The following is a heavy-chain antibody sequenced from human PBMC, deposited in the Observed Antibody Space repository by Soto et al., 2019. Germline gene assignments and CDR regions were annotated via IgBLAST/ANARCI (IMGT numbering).Heavy chain of an antibody. J-gene: IGHJ4*02. CDR2: INHDGSST. D-gene: IGHD5-12*01. V-gene: IGHV3-74*01. CDR3: ARDRGGGFLDY. CDR1: GFTFSSYW. Sequence: EVQLVESGGGLVQPGGSLRLSCAASGFTFSSYWMYWVRQDPGKGLVWVSHINHDGSSTTYADSVRGRFTISRDNAKDTLXLQMNSLRADDTAVFFCARDRGGGFLDYWGQGARVTVSS.